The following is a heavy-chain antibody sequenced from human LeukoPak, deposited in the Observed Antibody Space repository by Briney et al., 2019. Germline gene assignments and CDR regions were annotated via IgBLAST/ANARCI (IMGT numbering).Heavy chain of an antibody. CDR2: ITSNGGST. V-gene: IGHV3-64*01. Sequence: GGSLRLSCAASGFTFSSYTIQWVRQAPGKGLECVAAITSNGGSTHYANSVKGRFTISRDNSQNALYLQMGGLRGDDMAVYYCARVKAGATIGDYYYYYMDVWGKGTTVTVSS. CDR1: GFTFSSYT. J-gene: IGHJ6*03. CDR3: ARVKAGATIGDYYYYYMDV. D-gene: IGHD1-26*01.